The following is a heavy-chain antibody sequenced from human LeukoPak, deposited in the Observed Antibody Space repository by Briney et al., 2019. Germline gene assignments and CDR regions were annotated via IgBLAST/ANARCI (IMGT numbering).Heavy chain of an antibody. CDR1: GFTFSSYE. V-gene: IGHV3-48*03. J-gene: IGHJ4*02. D-gene: IGHD3-16*01. CDR3: ARNDYNFDY. CDR2: ISSSGSTI. Sequence: GGSLRLSCAASGFTFSSYEMNWVRQAPGKGLEWVSYISSSGSTIYYADSVQGRFAISRDNAKNSLYLQMSSLRAEDTAVYYCARNDYNFDYWGQGTLVTVSS.